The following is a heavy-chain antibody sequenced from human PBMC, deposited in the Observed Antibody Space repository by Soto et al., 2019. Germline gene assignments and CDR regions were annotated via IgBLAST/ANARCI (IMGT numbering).Heavy chain of an antibody. J-gene: IGHJ6*02. Sequence: EASVKVSCKASGYTFTSYGISWVRQAPGQGLEWVGWISGYDGKKDYAQKFQGRLTLTEDTSAETAYMELRSLRSEDTAVYYCVRVRRQGATWYNSYCMDVWGQGTPVTVSS. CDR2: ISGYDGKK. CDR1: GYTFTSYG. D-gene: IGHD1-1*01. CDR3: VRVRRQGATWYNSYCMDV. V-gene: IGHV1-18*01.